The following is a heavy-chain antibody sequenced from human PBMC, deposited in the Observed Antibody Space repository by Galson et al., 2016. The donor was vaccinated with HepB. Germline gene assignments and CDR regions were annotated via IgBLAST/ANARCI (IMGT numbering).Heavy chain of an antibody. V-gene: IGHV3-21*01. Sequence: SLRLSCAGSGFIFSTHSMAWVRQAPGKGLEWVSLISSGSTYIYYADSVRGRFTISRDNAGNSLYLQMNTLRADDTAVYYCARASVGGYDWDYYYGMDVWGKGTTVTVSS. CDR2: ISSGSTYI. CDR1: GFIFSTHS. D-gene: IGHD5-12*01. CDR3: ARASVGGYDWDYYYGMDV. J-gene: IGHJ6*04.